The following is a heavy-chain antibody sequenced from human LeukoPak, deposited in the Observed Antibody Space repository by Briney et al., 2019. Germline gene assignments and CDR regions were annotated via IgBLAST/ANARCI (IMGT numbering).Heavy chain of an antibody. V-gene: IGHV3-53*01. J-gene: IGHJ4*02. CDR3: ARALTVVTPLDY. CDR1: GFTVSSNY. D-gene: IGHD4-23*01. Sequence: GGSLRLSCAASGFTVSSNYMSWIRQAPGKGLEWVSVIYSGGSTYYADSVKGRFTISRDNSKNTLYLQMNSLRAEDTAVYYCARALTVVTPLDYWGQGTLVTVSS. CDR2: IYSGGST.